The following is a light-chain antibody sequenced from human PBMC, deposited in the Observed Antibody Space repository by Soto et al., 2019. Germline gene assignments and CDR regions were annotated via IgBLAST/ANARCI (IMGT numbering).Light chain of an antibody. J-gene: IGKJ3*01. CDR1: QDISNF. Sequence: DIQMTQSPSSLSASVGDRVAITCQASQDISNFLNWYQQKPGKAPKLLTYDASDLETGVPSRFSGSGSGTDFTFTISNLQPEDFATYYCQQYDSLPFTFGTGTKVDIK. CDR3: QQYDSLPFT. V-gene: IGKV1-33*01. CDR2: DAS.